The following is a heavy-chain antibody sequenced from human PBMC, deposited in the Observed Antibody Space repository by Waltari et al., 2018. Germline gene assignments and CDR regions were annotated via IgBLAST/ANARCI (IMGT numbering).Heavy chain of an antibody. CDR1: GYTFTSYD. Sequence: QVQLVQSGAEVKQPGASVKVSCKASGYTFTSYDINWVRQATGQGLEWRGWMNPNSGNTGYAQKFQGRVTMTRNTSISTAYMELSSLRSEDTAVYYCARVPKGFLDFDYWGQGTLVTVSS. J-gene: IGHJ4*02. CDR2: MNPNSGNT. D-gene: IGHD1-1*01. CDR3: ARVPKGFLDFDY. V-gene: IGHV1-8*01.